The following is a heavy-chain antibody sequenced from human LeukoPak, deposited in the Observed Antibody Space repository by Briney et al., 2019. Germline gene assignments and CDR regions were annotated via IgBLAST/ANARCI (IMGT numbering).Heavy chain of an antibody. V-gene: IGHV1-69*13. Sequence: SVKVSCKASGGTFSSYAISWVRQAPGQGLEWMGGIIPIFGTANYAQKFQGRVTITADESTSTAYMELSSLRSEDTAVYYCASLSVVPAAQGAFDIWGQGTMATVSS. CDR1: GGTFSSYA. J-gene: IGHJ3*02. D-gene: IGHD2-2*01. CDR3: ASLSVVPAAQGAFDI. CDR2: IIPIFGTA.